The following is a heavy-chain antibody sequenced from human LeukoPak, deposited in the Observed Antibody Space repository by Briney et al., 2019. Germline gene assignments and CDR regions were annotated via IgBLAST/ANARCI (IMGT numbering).Heavy chain of an antibody. CDR3: ARDRDGYSSSWY. J-gene: IGHJ4*02. Sequence: GGSLRLSCAASGFTFSSYSMNWVRQAPGKGLEWVSSISSSSSYIYYADSVKGRFTISRDNAKNSLYLQMNSLRAEDTAVYYCARDRDGYSSSWYWGQGTLVTVSS. V-gene: IGHV3-21*01. D-gene: IGHD6-13*01. CDR2: ISSSSSYI. CDR1: GFTFSSYS.